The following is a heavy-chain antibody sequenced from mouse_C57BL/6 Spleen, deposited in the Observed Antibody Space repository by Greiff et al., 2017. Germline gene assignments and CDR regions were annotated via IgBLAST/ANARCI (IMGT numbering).Heavy chain of an antibody. V-gene: IGHV14-2*01. CDR1: GFNINDYY. Sequence: VQLQQSGAELVKPGASVTLSCTASGFNINDYYMHWVQQRPEQGLEWIGRIDPEDGETKYAPKFQGKATITADTSSNTAYLQLSSLTSEDTAVYYCASDDYDRVSFAYWGQGTLVTVSA. CDR2: IDPEDGET. J-gene: IGHJ3*01. D-gene: IGHD2-4*01. CDR3: ASDDYDRVSFAY.